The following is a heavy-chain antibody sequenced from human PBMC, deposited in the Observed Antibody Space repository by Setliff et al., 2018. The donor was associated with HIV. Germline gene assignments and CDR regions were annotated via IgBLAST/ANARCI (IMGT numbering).Heavy chain of an antibody. CDR2: IKQDGSEK. V-gene: IGHV3-7*03. J-gene: IGHJ4*02. D-gene: IGHD7-27*01. CDR3: ARDLNWGFDY. CDR1: GLIFSSYW. Sequence: GGSLRLSCAASGLIFSSYWMSWVRQAPGKGLEWVANIKQDGSEKYYVDSVKGRFTISRDNAKNSLYLQMNSLRAEDTAVYYCARDLNWGFDYWGQGTLVTVSS.